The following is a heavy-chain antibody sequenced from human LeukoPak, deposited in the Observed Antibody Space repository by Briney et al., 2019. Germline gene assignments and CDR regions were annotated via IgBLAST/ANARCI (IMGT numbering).Heavy chain of an antibody. CDR3: AKDAKGDGYNMLDY. CDR1: GYTFTSYG. CDR2: ISYDGSNK. V-gene: IGHV3-30*18. D-gene: IGHD5-24*01. Sequence: SCKASGYTFTSYGMHWVRQAPGKGLEWVAVISYDGSNKYYVDSVKGRFTISRDNSKNTLYLQMNSLRAEDTAVYYCAKDAKGDGYNMLDYWGQGTLVTVSS. J-gene: IGHJ4*02.